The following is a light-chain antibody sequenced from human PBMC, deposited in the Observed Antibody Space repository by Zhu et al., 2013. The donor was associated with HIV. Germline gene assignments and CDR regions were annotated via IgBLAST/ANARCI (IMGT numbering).Light chain of an antibody. CDR2: TAS. CDR3: QQTNNFLFT. Sequence: DIQMTQSPSSLSASVGDRVTITCRASQGISNHLGWYQQKPGKAPKRLIYTASTLQSGVPSRFSGSGSGTEFTLTISSLQPEDFATYYCQQTNNFLFTFGQGTRLEIK. J-gene: IGKJ5*01. CDR1: QGISNH. V-gene: IGKV1-17*01.